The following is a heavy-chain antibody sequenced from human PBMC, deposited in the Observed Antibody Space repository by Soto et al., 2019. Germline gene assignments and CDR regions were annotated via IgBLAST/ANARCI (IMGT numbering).Heavy chain of an antibody. CDR1: GGSFSSYT. CDR3: VLDSGGDVFEV. D-gene: IGHD1-1*01. J-gene: IGHJ3*01. Sequence: QVQLMQSGAEMRKPGSSARLSCKASGGSFSSYTVNWVRQAPGQRFEWVGGISPMLGRTNQAQKFQGRVVLTADSATTTAYMELSSLRSDDTALYYCVLDSGGDVFEVWGQGTTVIVSS. V-gene: IGHV1-69*16. CDR2: ISPMLGRT.